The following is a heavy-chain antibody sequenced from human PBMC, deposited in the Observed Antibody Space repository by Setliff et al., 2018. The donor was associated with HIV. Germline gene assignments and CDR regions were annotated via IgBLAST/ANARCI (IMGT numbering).Heavy chain of an antibody. V-gene: IGHV4-59*11. CDR2: IHHTGNS. D-gene: IGHD3-3*01. CDR3: ARGVLQYNFWRDRRDYHYMDV. J-gene: IGHJ6*03. CDR1: SGSITSHY. Sequence: PSETLSLTCTVPSGSITSHYWSWIRQPPGKGLEWIGYIHHTGNSDYNPSLKSRVTMSMVTSKNQFSLKLTSVTAADTAIYYCARGVLQYNFWRDRRDYHYMDVWGKGTTVTV.